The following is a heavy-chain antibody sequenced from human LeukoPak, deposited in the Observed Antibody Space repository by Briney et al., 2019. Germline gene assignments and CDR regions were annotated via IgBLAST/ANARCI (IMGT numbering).Heavy chain of an antibody. CDR2: MNPNSGNT. D-gene: IGHD3-3*01. V-gene: IGHV1-8*03. CDR3: ARAVYDFLPHYYYGMDV. J-gene: IGHJ6*02. CDR1: GYTFTSYD. Sequence: ASVKVSCKASGYTFTSYDINWVRQATGQGLEWMGWMNPNSGNTAYAQKFQGRVTITRNTSISTAYMELSSLRSEDTAVYYCARAVYDFLPHYYYGMDVWGQGTSVTVSS.